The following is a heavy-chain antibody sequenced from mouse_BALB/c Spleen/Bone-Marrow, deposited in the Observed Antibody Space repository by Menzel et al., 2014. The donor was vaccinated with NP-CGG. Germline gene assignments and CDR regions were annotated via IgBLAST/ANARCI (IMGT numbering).Heavy chain of an antibody. V-gene: IGHV14-3*02. J-gene: IGHJ4*01. D-gene: IGHD2-4*01. Sequence: VQLQQSGAELVKPGASVKLSCTYMHWVRQRPEQGLEWIGRIDPANGNTKYDPKFQGKATITADTSSNTAYLQLSSLTSEDTAVYYCAKYGGLRYAMDYWGQGTSVTVSS. CDR3: AKYGGLRYAMDY. CDR1: Y. CDR2: IDPANGNT.